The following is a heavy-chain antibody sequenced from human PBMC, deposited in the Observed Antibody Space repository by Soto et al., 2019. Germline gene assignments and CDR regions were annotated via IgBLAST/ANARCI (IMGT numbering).Heavy chain of an antibody. CDR2: IWYDGSDK. D-gene: IGHD3-3*02. CDR1: GFSFSSYG. V-gene: IGHV3-33*01. J-gene: IGHJ5*02. Sequence: VQLVESGGGVVQPGRSLRLSCAASGFSFSSYGMHWVRQAPGKGLEWVAFIWYDGSDKYYADSVKGRFTISRDKSNNTLYLQMNSLRAEDTAMYYCASLARFDPWGQGALVTVSS. CDR3: ASLARFDP.